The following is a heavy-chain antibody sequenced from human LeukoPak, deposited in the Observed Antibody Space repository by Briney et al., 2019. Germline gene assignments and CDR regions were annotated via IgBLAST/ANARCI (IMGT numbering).Heavy chain of an antibody. CDR3: ARDLYSSGWYGRGFYFDY. D-gene: IGHD6-19*01. J-gene: IGHJ4*02. CDR1: GGSFSGYY. CDR2: ITRRGST. V-gene: IGHV4-34*01. Sequence: PSETLSLTCAVYGGSFSGYYWICIRQPPGGGREWIGEITRRGSTNYNPSLKSRVTISVDTSKNQLSLKLSSVTAADTAVYYCARDLYSSGWYGRGFYFDYWGQGTLVTVSS.